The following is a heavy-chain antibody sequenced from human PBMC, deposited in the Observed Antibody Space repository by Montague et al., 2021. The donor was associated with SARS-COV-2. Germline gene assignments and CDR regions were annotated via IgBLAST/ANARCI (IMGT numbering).Heavy chain of an antibody. V-gene: IGHV4-59*13. J-gene: IGHJ4*02. Sequence: SETLSLSCTVSGGSISSYYWSWIRQPPGKGLEWIGYIYYSGSTNYNPSLKSRVTVSVDTSKNQFSLKLSSVTAADTAVYYCARDLGDYWGQGTLVTVSS. CDR2: IYYSGST. CDR1: GGSISSYY. CDR3: ARDLGDY.